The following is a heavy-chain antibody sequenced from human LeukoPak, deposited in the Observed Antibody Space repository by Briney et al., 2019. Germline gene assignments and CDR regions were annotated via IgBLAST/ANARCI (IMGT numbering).Heavy chain of an antibody. V-gene: IGHV3-23*01. Sequence: TGGSLRLSCAASGFTFSSYAMSWVRQAPGKGLEWVSAISGSGGSTYYADSVKGRFTISRDNSKNTLYLQMNSLRAEDTALYYCAKDKVLRYFDWSAFDYWGQGTLVTVSS. D-gene: IGHD3-9*01. J-gene: IGHJ4*02. CDR1: GFTFSSYA. CDR2: ISGSGGST. CDR3: AKDKVLRYFDWSAFDY.